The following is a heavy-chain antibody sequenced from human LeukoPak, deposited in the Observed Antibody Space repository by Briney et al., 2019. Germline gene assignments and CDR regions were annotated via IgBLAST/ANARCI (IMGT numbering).Heavy chain of an antibody. V-gene: IGHV1-8*02. CDR3: ARGYDTLFDP. D-gene: IGHD3-9*01. CDR1: GYTFTSYG. Sequence: ASVKVSCKASGYTFTSYGISWVRQAPGQGLEWMGWMNPNSGNTGYAQKFQGRVTMTRNTSISTAYMELSSLRSEDTAVYYCARGYDTLFDPWGQGTLVTVSS. CDR2: MNPNSGNT. J-gene: IGHJ5*02.